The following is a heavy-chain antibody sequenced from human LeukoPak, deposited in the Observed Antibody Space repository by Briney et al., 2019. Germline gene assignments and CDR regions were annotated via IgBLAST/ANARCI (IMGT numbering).Heavy chain of an antibody. J-gene: IGHJ4*02. Sequence: SETLSLTCTVSGGSISSYYWSWIRQPPGKGLEWIGYIPYSGSTNYNPSLKSRVTISLDTSMNQFSLKLSSVTAADTAVYYCARGLSGLPIFGYWGQGTLVTVSS. V-gene: IGHV4-59*01. D-gene: IGHD3-22*01. CDR1: GGSISSYY. CDR2: IPYSGST. CDR3: ARGLSGLPIFGY.